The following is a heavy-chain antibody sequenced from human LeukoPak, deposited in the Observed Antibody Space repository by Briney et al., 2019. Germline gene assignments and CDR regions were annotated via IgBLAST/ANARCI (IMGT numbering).Heavy chain of an antibody. CDR1: GGSISSGGYY. CDR3: AREVGVAALNGLFDP. Sequence: PSETLSLTCTVSGGSISSGGYYWSWIRQHPGKGLEWIGYIYYSGSTYYNPSLKSRVTISVDTSKNQFSLKLSSVTAADTAVYYCAREVGVAALNGLFDPWGQGTLVTVSS. V-gene: IGHV4-31*03. J-gene: IGHJ5*02. D-gene: IGHD2-15*01. CDR2: IYYSGST.